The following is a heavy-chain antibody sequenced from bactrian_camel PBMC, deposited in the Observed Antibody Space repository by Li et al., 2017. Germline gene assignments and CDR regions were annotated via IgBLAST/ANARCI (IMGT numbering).Heavy chain of an antibody. J-gene: IGHJ6*01. D-gene: IGHD2*01. CDR2: INSGGGTT. CDR3: ATRYCSGGYCYDSFGY. CDR1: EFAFSRYW. Sequence: HVQLVESGGGLVQPGGSLRLSCAASEFAFSRYWMFWVRQAPGKGLEWVSTINSGGGTTYSADSVKGRFTISRDNAKNTLYLQMNSLKIEDSAVYYCATRYCSGGYCYDSFGYWGQGTQVTVS. V-gene: IGHV3S1*01.